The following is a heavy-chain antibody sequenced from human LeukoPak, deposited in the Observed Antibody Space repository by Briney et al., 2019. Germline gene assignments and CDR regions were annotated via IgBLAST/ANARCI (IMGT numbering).Heavy chain of an antibody. Sequence: SETLSLTCAVYGGSFSGYDLSWIRQPPGKGLEWIGEINHSGSTNLKPSLKRRVTISVDTSKHQFALKLTSVTAADTAVYYCARGGRRWLVLGWFDPWGQGTLVTVSS. CDR3: ARGGRRWLVLGWFDP. CDR2: INHSGST. CDR1: GGSFSGYD. J-gene: IGHJ5*02. D-gene: IGHD6-19*01. V-gene: IGHV4-34*01.